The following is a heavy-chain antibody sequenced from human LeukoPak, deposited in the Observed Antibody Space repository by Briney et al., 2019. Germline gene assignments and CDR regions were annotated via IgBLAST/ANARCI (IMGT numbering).Heavy chain of an antibody. CDR3: ARNPSTSMEF. V-gene: IGHV3-74*01. J-gene: IGHJ4*02. D-gene: IGHD5-18*01. Sequence: GGSLRLSCAASGFTFSNYRMHWVRQAPGKGLVWVSRIKNDGSGTIYADSVKGRFTISRDNAKNTLYLQMNSLRAEDTAVYYCARNPSTSMEFWGQGTLVTVSS. CDR2: IKNDGSGT. CDR1: GFTFSNYR.